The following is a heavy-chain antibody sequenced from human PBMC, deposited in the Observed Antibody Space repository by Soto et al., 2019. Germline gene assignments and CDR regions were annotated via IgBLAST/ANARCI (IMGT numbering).Heavy chain of an antibody. CDR3: ARVGCSSTSCYSIDY. V-gene: IGHV3-48*03. CDR2: ISSSGSRI. D-gene: IGHD2-2*01. Sequence: EVQLVESGGGLVQPGGSLRLSCAASGFTFSSYEMNWVRQAPGKGLEWVSYISSSGSRIFYAVSVKGRFTISRDNAKNSLYLQMNSLRAEDTAVYYCARVGCSSTSCYSIDYWGQGTLVTASS. J-gene: IGHJ4*02. CDR1: GFTFSSYE.